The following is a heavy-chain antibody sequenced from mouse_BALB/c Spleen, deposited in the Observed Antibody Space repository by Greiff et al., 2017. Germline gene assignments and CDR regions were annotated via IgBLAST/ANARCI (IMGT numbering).Heavy chain of an antibody. CDR2: ILPGSGST. CDR3: ARCGITTRDWYFDV. CDR1: GYTFSSYW. J-gene: IGHJ1*01. D-gene: IGHD2-4*01. Sequence: LVKPGASVKISCKATGYTFSSYWIEWVKQRPGHGLEWIGEILPGSGSTNYNEKFKGKATFTADTSSNTAYMQLSSLTSEDSAVYYCARCGITTRDWYFDVWGAGTTVTVSS. V-gene: IGHV1-9*01.